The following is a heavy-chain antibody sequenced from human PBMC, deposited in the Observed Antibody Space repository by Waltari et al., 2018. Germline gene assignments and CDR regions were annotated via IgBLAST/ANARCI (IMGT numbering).Heavy chain of an antibody. CDR1: GGTFSSYA. V-gene: IGHV1-69*13. D-gene: IGHD6-13*01. Sequence: QVQLVQSGAEVKKPGSSVKVSCKASGGTFSSYAISWVRQAPGQGLEWMGGIIPIFGTANDEQKCQGRVTITADESTSTAYMELSSLRSEDTAVYYCARETTGYSSSWGRAFDIWGQGTMVTVSS. J-gene: IGHJ3*02. CDR3: ARETTGYSSSWGRAFDI. CDR2: IIPIFGTA.